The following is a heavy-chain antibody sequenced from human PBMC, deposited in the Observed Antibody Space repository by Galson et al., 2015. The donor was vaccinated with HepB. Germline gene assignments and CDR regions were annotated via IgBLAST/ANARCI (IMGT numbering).Heavy chain of an antibody. J-gene: IGHJ4*02. V-gene: IGHV4-61*09. CDR1: GGSISSGGYN. CDR2: LYTKRNT. Sequence: TLSLTCTVSGGSISSGGYNWSWIRQPAGKGLEWIGKLYTKRNTKYKTSLKSRVTILADASKNQVSLKLSSVTAADTAIYYCARLSSVGGGNWRGYYSYYYFDYWGQGTLVTVSS. D-gene: IGHD3-3*01. CDR3: ARLSSVGGGNWRGYYSYYYFDY.